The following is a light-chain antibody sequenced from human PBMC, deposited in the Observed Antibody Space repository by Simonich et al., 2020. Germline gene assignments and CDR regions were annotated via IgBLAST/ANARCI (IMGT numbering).Light chain of an antibody. Sequence: QSVLTQPPSVSGAPGQRVTISCTGSSSNIGSGYYVHWYQQLPGTAPKPPIYGTSKRPSGVPDRFSGSKSGTSASLAITGLQAEDEADYYCQSYDSSLSGCVVFGGGTKLTVL. V-gene: IGLV1-40*01. CDR3: QSYDSSLSGCVV. J-gene: IGLJ2*01. CDR2: GTS. CDR1: SSNIGSGYY.